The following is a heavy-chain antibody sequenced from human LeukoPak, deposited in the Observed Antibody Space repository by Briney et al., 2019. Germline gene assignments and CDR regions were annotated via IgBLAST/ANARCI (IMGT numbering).Heavy chain of an antibody. V-gene: IGHV4-4*07. CDR1: GYSISRYY. CDR3: VRGGSRFDP. J-gene: IGHJ5*02. CDR2: IFINGGT. Sequence: SETLSLTCNVSGYSISRYYWTWIRQPAGKGLEWIGRIFINGGTNYNPSLQSRVTMSLDTSQNQFSLNLNSVTAADTAVYYCVRGGSRFDPWGQGTLVTVSS. D-gene: IGHD2-15*01.